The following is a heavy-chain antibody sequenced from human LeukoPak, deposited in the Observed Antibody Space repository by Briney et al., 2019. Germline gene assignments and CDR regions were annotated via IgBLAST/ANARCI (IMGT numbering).Heavy chain of an antibody. CDR3: AKGPQGAFDI. CDR1: GFTIDDYA. J-gene: IGHJ3*02. Sequence: GRSPRLSCAASGFTIDDYAMHWVRQAPGKGLEWVSGISWNSGSIGYADSVKGRFTISRDNAKNSLYLQMNSLRAEDTALYYCAKGPQGAFDIWGQGTMVTVSS. CDR2: ISWNSGSI. V-gene: IGHV3-9*01.